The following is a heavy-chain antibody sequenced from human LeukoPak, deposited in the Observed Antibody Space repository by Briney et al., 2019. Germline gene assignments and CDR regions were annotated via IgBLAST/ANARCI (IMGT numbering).Heavy chain of an antibody. CDR3: ARDPHYDFWSGHFDY. CDR2: IYYSGST. Sequence: SDTLSLTCTVSGGSISSYYWSWIRQPPGKGLEWIGYIYYSGSTNYNPSLKSRVTISVDTSKNQFSLKLSSVTAADTAVYYCARDPHYDFWSGHFDYWGQGTLVTVSS. J-gene: IGHJ4*02. V-gene: IGHV4-59*01. CDR1: GGSISSYY. D-gene: IGHD3-3*01.